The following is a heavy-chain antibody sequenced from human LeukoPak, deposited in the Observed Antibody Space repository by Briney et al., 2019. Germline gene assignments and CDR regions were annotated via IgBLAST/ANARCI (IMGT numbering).Heavy chain of an antibody. CDR1: GYTFTGYY. Sequence: ASVKVSCKASGYTFTGYYMHWVRQAPGQGLEWMGWINPNSGGTNYAQKFQGRVTMTTDTSISTAYMELSRLRSDDTAIYYCARLHGIAAAVNVWGQGTLVSVSS. J-gene: IGHJ4*02. CDR2: INPNSGGT. D-gene: IGHD6-13*01. V-gene: IGHV1-2*02. CDR3: ARLHGIAAAVNV.